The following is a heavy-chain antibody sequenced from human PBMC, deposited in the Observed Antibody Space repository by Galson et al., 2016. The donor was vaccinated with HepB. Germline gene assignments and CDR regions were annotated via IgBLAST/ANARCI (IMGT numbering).Heavy chain of an antibody. CDR1: GFPFSSYW. CDR3: TRELGAGYTTWFDT. J-gene: IGHJ5*02. V-gene: IGHV3-74*01. D-gene: IGHD1-1*01. CDR2: INSDVRNI. Sequence: SLRLSCAASGFPFSSYWMHWVRQAPGKGLVWVSRINSDVRNIGYADSVKGRFTISRDNAKNTLYLEMNSLRAEDTAVYYCTRELGAGYTTWFDTWGQGTLVTVSS.